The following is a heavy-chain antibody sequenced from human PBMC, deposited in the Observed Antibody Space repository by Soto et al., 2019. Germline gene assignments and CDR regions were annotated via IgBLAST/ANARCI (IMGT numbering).Heavy chain of an antibody. Sequence: QVQLVESGGGLVKPGGSLRLSCSASGFTFSDYYMTWIRQAPGKGLEWVSYISGLGSTVYSADSVKGRFTISRDNAKNALYLQMNSRRAEDTAVYYCARVRGSAPCVYFDYWGQGTLVTVSS. J-gene: IGHJ4*02. D-gene: IGHD3-16*01. V-gene: IGHV3-11*01. CDR3: ARVRGSAPCVYFDY. CDR1: GFTFSDYY. CDR2: ISGLGSTV.